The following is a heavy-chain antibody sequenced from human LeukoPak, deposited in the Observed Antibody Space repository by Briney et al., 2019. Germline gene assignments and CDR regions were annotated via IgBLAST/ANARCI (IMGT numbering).Heavy chain of an antibody. Sequence: GGSLRLSCAASGFTFSSYWMSWVRQAPGKGLEWVANIKQDGSEKYYVDSVKGRFTISRGNAKNSLYLQMNSLRAEDTAVYYCARRRYCSSTSRYQNWFDPWGQGTLVTVSS. CDR2: IKQDGSEK. CDR3: ARRRYCSSTSRYQNWFDP. D-gene: IGHD2-2*01. CDR1: GFTFSSYW. J-gene: IGHJ5*02. V-gene: IGHV3-7*01.